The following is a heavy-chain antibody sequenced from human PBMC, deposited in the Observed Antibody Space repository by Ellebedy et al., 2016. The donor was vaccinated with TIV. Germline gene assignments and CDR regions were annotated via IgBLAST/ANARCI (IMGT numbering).Heavy chain of an antibody. V-gene: IGHV4-39*01. CDR1: GGSFSSYY. D-gene: IGHD3-22*01. CDR3: ARIYYDSSGPVTLGSWFDP. CDR2: IYYSGST. J-gene: IGHJ5*02. Sequence: SETLSLXCAVYGGSFSSYYWGWIRQPPGKGLEWIGSIYYSGSTYYNPSLKSRVTISVDTSKNQFSLKLSSVTAADTAVYYCARIYYDSSGPVTLGSWFDPWGQGTLVTVSS.